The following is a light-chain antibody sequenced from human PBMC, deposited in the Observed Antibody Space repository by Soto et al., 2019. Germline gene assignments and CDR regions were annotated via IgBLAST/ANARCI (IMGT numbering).Light chain of an antibody. V-gene: IGLV1-40*01. CDR2: GNS. Sequence: QSVLTQPPSVSGAPGQSVTISCTGSSSNIGAGYDVHWYQQLPGTAPKLLIYGNSNRPSWVPDRFSGSKSCTSASLAITGLQAEDDADYYCQSYDSSLSGYVFGTGTKLTVL. CDR3: QSYDSSLSGYV. CDR1: SSNIGAGYD. J-gene: IGLJ1*01.